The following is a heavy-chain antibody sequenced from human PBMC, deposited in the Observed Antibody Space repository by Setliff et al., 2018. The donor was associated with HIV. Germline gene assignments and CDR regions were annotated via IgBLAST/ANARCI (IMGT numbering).Heavy chain of an antibody. CDR2: IYYSGNT. CDR1: GGSISTSSSY. V-gene: IGHV4-39*07. D-gene: IGHD3-10*01. J-gene: IGHJ4*02. CDR3: VREGVRRGLGSGSFRYRAYYFDQ. Sequence: PSETLSLTCTVSGGSISTSSSYWGWIRQPPGKGLEWIGSIYYSGNTYFSPSLKSRITISVDTSKNQFSLNLRSVTAADTAVYYCVREGVRRGLGSGSFRYRAYYFDQWGQGTLVTRLL.